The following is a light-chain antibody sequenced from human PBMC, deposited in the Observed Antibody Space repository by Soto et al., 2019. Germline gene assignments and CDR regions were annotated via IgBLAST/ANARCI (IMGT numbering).Light chain of an antibody. CDR2: DAS. Sequence: DIQMTQSPSTLSASVGDRVTITCRASQSISSRLAWYQQKPGKAPKLLIYDASSLESGVPSRFSGSGSGTEFTLTISSLQPDDFATYYCQQYPWTFGQGTKVEIK. CDR1: QSISSR. V-gene: IGKV1-5*01. CDR3: QQYPWT. J-gene: IGKJ1*01.